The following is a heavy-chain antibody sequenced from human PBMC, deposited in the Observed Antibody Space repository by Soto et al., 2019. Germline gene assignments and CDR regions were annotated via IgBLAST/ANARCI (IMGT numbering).Heavy chain of an antibody. Sequence: ASVKVSCNASVYTFTSYGISWLRLAPGQGLEWMGWISAYNGNTNYAQKLQGRVTMTTDTSTSTAYMELRSLRSDDTAVYYCARASGSSYWFDPWGQGTLVTVSS. CDR2: ISAYNGNT. CDR3: ARASGSSYWFDP. CDR1: VYTFTSYG. D-gene: IGHD1-26*01. V-gene: IGHV1-18*01. J-gene: IGHJ5*02.